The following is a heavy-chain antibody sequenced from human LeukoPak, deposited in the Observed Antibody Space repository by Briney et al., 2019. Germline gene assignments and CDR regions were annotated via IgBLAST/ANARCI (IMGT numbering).Heavy chain of an antibody. J-gene: IGHJ4*02. D-gene: IGHD5-12*01. V-gene: IGHV3-30*04. CDR3: ARSAAAGRIVATFAY. CDR1: GFTFSSYE. CDR2: ISYNGINK. Sequence: GGSLRLSCAASGFTFSSYEMNWVRQAPGKGLAWVAIISYNGINKYYADSVKGRFTISQDNSKNTLYLHMNSLRAEDTAVYYCARSAAAGRIVATFAYWGQGTLVTVSS.